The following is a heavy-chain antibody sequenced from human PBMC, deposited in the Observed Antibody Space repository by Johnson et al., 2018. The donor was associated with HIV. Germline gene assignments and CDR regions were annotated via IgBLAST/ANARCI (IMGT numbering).Heavy chain of an antibody. CDR3: ARDSSNAAFDI. Sequence: VQLVESGGGLVQPGGSLRLSCAASGFTFSSYDMHWVRQATGKGLEWVSAIGTAGDTYYPGSVKGRFTISRENAKNSLYLQMNSLRAGDTAVYYCARDSSNAAFDIWGQGTMVTVS. J-gene: IGHJ3*02. CDR1: GFTFSSYD. V-gene: IGHV3-13*01. D-gene: IGHD6-13*01. CDR2: IGTAGDT.